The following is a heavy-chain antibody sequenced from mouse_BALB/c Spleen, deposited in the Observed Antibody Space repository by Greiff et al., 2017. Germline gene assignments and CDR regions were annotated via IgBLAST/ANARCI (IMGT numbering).Heavy chain of an antibody. CDR3: AKDGGDYYAMDY. J-gene: IGHJ4*01. Sequence: EVKLVESGGGLVTPGGSLKLSCAASGFTFSSYAMSWVRQSPEKRLEWVAEISSGGSYTYYPDTVTGRFTISRDNAKNTLYLEMSSLRSEDTAMYYCAKDGGDYYAMDYRGQGTSVTVSS. V-gene: IGHV5-9-4*01. CDR1: GFTFSSYA. CDR2: ISSGGSYT.